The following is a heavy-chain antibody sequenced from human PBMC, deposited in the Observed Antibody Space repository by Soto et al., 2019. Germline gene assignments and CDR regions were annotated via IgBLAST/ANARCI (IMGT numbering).Heavy chain of an antibody. CDR2: ISGSGGST. CDR1: GVTFSSYA. D-gene: IGHD3-22*01. J-gene: IGHJ3*02. CDR3: AKVRDSSGFDAFDM. Sequence: GSLRLPCAASGVTFSSYAMSWVRQAPGKGLEWVSVISGSGGSTYFADFVKGRFTISRDNFKNTLYLQMNSLRAEDTAVYYCAKVRDSSGFDAFDMWGQGTMVTVSS. V-gene: IGHV3-23*01.